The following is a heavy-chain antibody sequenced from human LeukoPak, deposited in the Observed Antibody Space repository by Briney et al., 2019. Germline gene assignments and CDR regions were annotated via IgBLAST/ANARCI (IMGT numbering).Heavy chain of an antibody. CDR1: GFTFSSYA. J-gene: IGHJ6*03. CDR3: AKDMLITIFGVVIIDYYMDV. D-gene: IGHD3-3*01. V-gene: IGHV3-23*01. Sequence: GGSLRLSCAASGFTFSSYAMSWVRQAPGKGLEWVSAISGSGGSTYYADSVKGRFTISRDNPKNTLYLQMNSLRAEDTAVYYCAKDMLITIFGVVIIDYYMDVWGKGTTVTVSS. CDR2: ISGSGGST.